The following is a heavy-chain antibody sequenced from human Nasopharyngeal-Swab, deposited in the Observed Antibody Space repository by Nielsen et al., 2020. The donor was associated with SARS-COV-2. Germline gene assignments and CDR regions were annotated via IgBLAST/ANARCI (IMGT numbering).Heavy chain of an antibody. D-gene: IGHD3-3*01. CDR3: ARLTPNAYYDFWSGYYQGYFQH. Sequence: SETLSLTCTVSGGSISSSSYYWGWIRQPPGKGLEWIGSIYYSGSTSYNPSLKSRVTISVGTSKNQFSLKLSSVTAADTAVYYCARLTPNAYYDFWSGYYQGYFQHWGQGTLVTVSS. J-gene: IGHJ1*01. CDR1: GGSISSSSYY. CDR2: IYYSGST. V-gene: IGHV4-39*01.